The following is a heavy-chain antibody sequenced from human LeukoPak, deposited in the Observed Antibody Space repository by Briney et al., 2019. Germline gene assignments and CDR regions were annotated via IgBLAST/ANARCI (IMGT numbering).Heavy chain of an antibody. J-gene: IGHJ4*02. CDR2: VNPTSGSA. V-gene: IGHV1-46*01. CDR3: ARGRAYGGYQEYYFDF. D-gene: IGHD5-12*01. Sequence: ASVKVSCKASGYTFTNYYVNWVRQAPGQGLEWMGIVNPTSGSATFPQKFQGRLTMTRDTSTSTVYMELSSLRSEDTAVYYCARGRAYGGYQEYYFDFWGQGTLVTVSS. CDR1: GYTFTNYY.